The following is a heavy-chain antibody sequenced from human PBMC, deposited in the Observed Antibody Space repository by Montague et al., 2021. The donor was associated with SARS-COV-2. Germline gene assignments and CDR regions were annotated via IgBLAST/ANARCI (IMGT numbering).Heavy chain of an antibody. CDR1: SGSIISSGYY. J-gene: IGHJ4*02. CDR2: IYYSGTT. D-gene: IGHD3-10*01. Sequence: SETLSLTCSVSSGSIISSGYYWGWIRQPPGKELEWIGNIYYSGTTYYNPSLQSRGTISVDTSKNRLSLRLCSVTAADTAVYFCARGMIRGVTTPFDYWGQGSQVTVSS. V-gene: IGHV4-39*02. CDR3: ARGMIRGVTTPFDY.